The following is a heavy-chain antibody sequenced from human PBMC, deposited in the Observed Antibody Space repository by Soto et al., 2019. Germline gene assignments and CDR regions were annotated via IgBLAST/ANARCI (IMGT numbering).Heavy chain of an antibody. J-gene: IGHJ4*02. CDR2: IYWDDDK. D-gene: IGHD3-22*01. Sequence: QITLKESGPTLVKPTQTLTLTCTFSGFSLSTSGVGVGWIRQPPGQALEWLALIYWDDDKRYSPSLKSRLTITKDTSKNQVVLTMTNMDPVDTATYYCAVGDSSGSEFDYWGQGTLVTVSS. V-gene: IGHV2-5*02. CDR1: GFSLSTSGVG. CDR3: AVGDSSGSEFDY.